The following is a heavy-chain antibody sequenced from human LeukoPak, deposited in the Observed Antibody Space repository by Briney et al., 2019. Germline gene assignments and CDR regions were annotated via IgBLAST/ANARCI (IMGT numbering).Heavy chain of an antibody. CDR1: GFTFSSYA. V-gene: IGHV3-30-3*01. J-gene: IGHJ5*02. CDR2: ISYDGSNK. Sequence: GGSLRLSCAASGFTFSSYAMHWVRQAPGKGLEWVAVISYDGSNKYYADSVKGRFTISRDNSKNTLYLQMNSLRAEDTAVYYCASAGAKVGATHDNWFDPWGQGTLVTVSS. CDR3: ASAGAKVGATHDNWFDP. D-gene: IGHD1-26*01.